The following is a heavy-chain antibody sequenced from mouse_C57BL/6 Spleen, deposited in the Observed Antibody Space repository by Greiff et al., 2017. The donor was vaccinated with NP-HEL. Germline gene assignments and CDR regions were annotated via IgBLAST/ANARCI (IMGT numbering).Heavy chain of an antibody. CDR1: GYSITSGYY. CDR3: ARQPGSFSHWYFDV. Sequence: EVQLQESGPGLVKPSQSLSLTCSVTGYSITSGYYWNWIRQFPGNKLEWMGYISYDGSNNYNPSLKNRISITRDTSKNQFFLKLNSVTTEDTATYYCARQPGSFSHWYFDVWGTGTTVTVSS. CDR2: ISYDGSN. V-gene: IGHV3-6*01. D-gene: IGHD6-1*01. J-gene: IGHJ1*03.